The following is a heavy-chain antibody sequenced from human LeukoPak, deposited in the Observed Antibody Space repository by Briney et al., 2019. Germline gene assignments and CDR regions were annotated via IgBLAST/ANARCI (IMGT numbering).Heavy chain of an antibody. V-gene: IGHV3-21*01. CDR3: ASSRGYFDWLLPAFDI. CDR1: GFTFSSYS. Sequence: GGSLRLSCAASGFTFSSYSMNWVRQAPGKGLEWVSSISSSSSYIYYADSVKGRFTISRDNAKNSLYLQMNSLRAEDTAVYYCASSRGYFDWLLPAFDIWGQGTMVTVSS. CDR2: ISSSSSYI. D-gene: IGHD3-9*01. J-gene: IGHJ3*02.